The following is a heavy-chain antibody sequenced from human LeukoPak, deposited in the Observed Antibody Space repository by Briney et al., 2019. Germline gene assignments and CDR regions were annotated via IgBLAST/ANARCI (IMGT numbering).Heavy chain of an antibody. CDR2: TYYRSKWYN. J-gene: IGHJ4*02. CDR3: ARDRGTMVTLDY. CDR1: GDIVSSNSVA. V-gene: IGHV6-1*01. Sequence: SQTLSLTCAISGDIVSSNSVAWNWIRESPSRGLEWLGRTYYRSKWYNDYAVSVKSRITISPDTSKNQFSLHLISVTPEDTAVYYCARDRGTMVTLDYWGQGTLATVSS. D-gene: IGHD4/OR15-4a*01.